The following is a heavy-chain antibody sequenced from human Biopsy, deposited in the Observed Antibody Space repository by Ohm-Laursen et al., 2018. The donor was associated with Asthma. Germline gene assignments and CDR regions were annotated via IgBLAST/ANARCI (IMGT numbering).Heavy chain of an antibody. CDR3: ARAVNYSHYYGIDV. D-gene: IGHD3-10*01. CDR2: ISVYNGNT. J-gene: IGHJ6*02. Sequence: ATVKISCKTSGYTFNSAGITWVRQAPGQGLEWMGWISVYNGNTKVAQKLQDRVTMITDTSTSTAYMELRSLRSDDTAVYFCARAVNYSHYYGIDVWGQGTTVTVS. CDR1: GYTFNSAG. V-gene: IGHV1-18*01.